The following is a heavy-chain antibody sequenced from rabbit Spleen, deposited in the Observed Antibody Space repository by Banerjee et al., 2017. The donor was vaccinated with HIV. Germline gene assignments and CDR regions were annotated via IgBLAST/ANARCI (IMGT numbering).Heavy chain of an antibody. CDR3: ARDSLLADYYFYL. CDR2: IYSGAGDNT. Sequence: QERLVESGGGLVKPGGSLTLSCKASGFSFSSGYWMCWVRQAPGKGLEWIACIYSGAGDNTYYATWAKGRFTISKTSSSTVTLQMSSLTAADTATYFCARDSLLADYYFYLWGQGTLVTVS. D-gene: IGHD5-1*01. J-gene: IGHJ4*01. V-gene: IGHV1S45*01. CDR1: GFSFSSGYW.